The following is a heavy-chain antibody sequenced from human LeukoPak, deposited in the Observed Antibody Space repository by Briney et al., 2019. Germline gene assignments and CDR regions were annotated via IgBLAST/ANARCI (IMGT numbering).Heavy chain of an antibody. J-gene: IGHJ4*02. D-gene: IGHD3-22*01. CDR2: TYYSGST. CDR1: GGSISSYY. CDR3: ARGGDSSGYYSGVFDY. Sequence: SETPSLTCTVSGGSISSYYWSWIRQPPGKGLEWIGYTYYSGSTNYNPSLKSRVTISVDTSKNQFSLKLSSVTAADTAVYYCARGGDSSGYYSGVFDYWGQGTLVTVSP. V-gene: IGHV4-59*01.